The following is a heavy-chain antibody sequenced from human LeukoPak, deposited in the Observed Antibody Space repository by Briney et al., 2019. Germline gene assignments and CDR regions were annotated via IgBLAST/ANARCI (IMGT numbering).Heavy chain of an antibody. CDR3: AKDVAGFDYNVWSGYYFDS. J-gene: IGHJ4*02. Sequence: ASVKVSCKASGYTFTYHYIHWVRQGPGQGLEWMGIINSSGGSTDYAQKFQGRVTMTRDTSTSTVYMELSSLRSEDTATYYCAKDVAGFDYNVWSGYYFDSWGQGTLVTVSS. D-gene: IGHD3-3*01. V-gene: IGHV1-46*01. CDR1: GYTFTYHY. CDR2: INSSGGST.